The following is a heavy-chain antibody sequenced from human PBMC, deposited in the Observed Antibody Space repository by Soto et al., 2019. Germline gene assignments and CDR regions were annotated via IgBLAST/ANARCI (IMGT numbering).Heavy chain of an antibody. CDR1: GGSISSGGYY. V-gene: IGHV4-31*03. D-gene: IGHD2-15*01. CDR2: IYYSGST. CDR3: AREAGYCSGGSCFPPQLGFDP. J-gene: IGHJ5*02. Sequence: SETLSLTCTVSGGSISSGGYYWSWIRQHPGKGLEWIGYIYYSGSTYYNPSLKSRVTISVDTSKNQFSLKLSSVTAADTAVYYCAREAGYCSGGSCFPPQLGFDPWGQGTLVTVSS.